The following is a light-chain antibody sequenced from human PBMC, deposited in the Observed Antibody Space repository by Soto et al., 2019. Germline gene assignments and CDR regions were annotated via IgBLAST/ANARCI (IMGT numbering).Light chain of an antibody. CDR1: SSNIGRNS. J-gene: IGLJ1*01. V-gene: IGLV1-44*01. CDR3: AAWDDSLNGYV. Sequence: QSVLTQPPSASETPGQRVTISCSGRSSNIGRNSISWYQQFPGTAPKLLIYNTNQRPAGVPDRFSGSKSGTSASLAIRGLQSDDEADYYCAAWDDSLNGYVFGTGTKVTVL. CDR2: NTN.